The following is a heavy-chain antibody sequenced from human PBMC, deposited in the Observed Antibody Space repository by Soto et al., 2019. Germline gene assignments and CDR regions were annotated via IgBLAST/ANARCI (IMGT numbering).Heavy chain of an antibody. CDR1: GYSFTSYW. CDR3: ARNRIEYQLLSRYYYYGMDV. V-gene: IGHV5-51*01. CDR2: IYPGDSDT. J-gene: IGHJ6*02. D-gene: IGHD2-2*01. Sequence: GESLKISCKGSGYSFTSYWIGWVRQMPGKGLEWMGVIYPGDSDTRYSPSFQGQVTISADKSISTAYLQWSSLKASDTAIYYCARNRIEYQLLSRYYYYGMDVWGQGTTVTVSS.